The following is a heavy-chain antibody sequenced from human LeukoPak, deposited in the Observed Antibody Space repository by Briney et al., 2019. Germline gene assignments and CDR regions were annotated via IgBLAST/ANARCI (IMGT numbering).Heavy chain of an antibody. V-gene: IGHV3-30-3*01. Sequence: GALRLSCAASGFTFSTYAIHWVRQAPGKGLDWVPVISYDGSKNYYADSVKGRFSISRDNSRSTLYLQMNRLRGGDTAVYYCATDVGIAASGIYFHHWGQGTLVTVSS. CDR3: ATDVGIAASGIYFHH. J-gene: IGHJ4*02. D-gene: IGHD6-25*01. CDR2: ISYDGSKN. CDR1: GFTFSTYA.